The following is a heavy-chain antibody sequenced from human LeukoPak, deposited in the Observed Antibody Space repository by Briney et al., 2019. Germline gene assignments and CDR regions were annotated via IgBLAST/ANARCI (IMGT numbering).Heavy chain of an antibody. J-gene: IGHJ3*01. V-gene: IGHV3-7*03. CDR2: INSDGSEG. CDR3: ARSSYSSSSSV. Sequence: GGSLRLSCAVSGFTFSGFWMSWSRQAPGKGLEWVASINSDGSEGYYADVVKGRFTITRDNAKNSLYLQINSLRAEDTAVYYCARSSYSSSSSVWGQGTMVTVSS. D-gene: IGHD6-6*01. CDR1: GFTFSGFW.